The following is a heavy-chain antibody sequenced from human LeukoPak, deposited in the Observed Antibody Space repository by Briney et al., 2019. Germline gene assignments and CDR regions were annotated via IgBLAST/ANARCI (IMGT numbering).Heavy chain of an antibody. Sequence: GGSLRLSCTASGFTLSYYGMHWVRQAPGKGLELVALMWSDGSKTSYADSVKGRFTISRDIARNTLYLQMNSLRAEDTALYYCARDADTSAFYWYFDLWGRGTLVTVSS. CDR2: MWSDGSKT. J-gene: IGHJ2*01. V-gene: IGHV3-33*01. CDR3: ARDADTSAFYWYFDL. CDR1: GFTLSYYG. D-gene: IGHD3-22*01.